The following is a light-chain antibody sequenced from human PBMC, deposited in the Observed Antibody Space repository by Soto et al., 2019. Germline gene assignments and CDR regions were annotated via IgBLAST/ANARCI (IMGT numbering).Light chain of an antibody. V-gene: IGKV3-20*01. Sequence: EIVLTQSPGTLSLSPGERATLSCRASQSITSTYLAWYQHKPGQAPRLLIYAASSRATGVPDRFSGSGSGTDFTLTISRLEPEDFAVYYCHQSGSSPWAFGQGTNLEIK. CDR2: AAS. CDR1: QSITSTY. CDR3: HQSGSSPWA. J-gene: IGKJ1*01.